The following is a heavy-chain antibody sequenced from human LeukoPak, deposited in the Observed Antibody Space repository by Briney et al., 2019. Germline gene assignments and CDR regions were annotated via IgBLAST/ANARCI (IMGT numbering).Heavy chain of an antibody. V-gene: IGHV1-18*01. CDR2: ISAYNGNT. CDR3: AREGYYDSSGYRYLFYFDY. D-gene: IGHD3-22*01. J-gene: IGHJ4*02. CDR1: GYTFTSYG. Sequence: ASVKVSCKASGYTFTSYGISWVRQAPGQGLEWRGWISAYNGNTNYAQKLQGRVTMTTDTSTSTAYMELRSLRSDDTAVYYCAREGYYDSSGYRYLFYFDYWGQGTLVTVSS.